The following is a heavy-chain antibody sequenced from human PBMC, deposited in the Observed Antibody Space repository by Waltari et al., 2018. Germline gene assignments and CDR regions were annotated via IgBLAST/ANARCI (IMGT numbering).Heavy chain of an antibody. V-gene: IGHV3-23*01. CDR1: GFTFSSYA. CDR3: AKDVAHRSLEITIAARGLGFGY. D-gene: IGHD6-6*01. CDR2: ISGRGGST. J-gene: IGHJ4*02. Sequence: EVQLLESGGGLVQPGGSLRLSCAASGFTFSSYAMSWVRQAPGKGLEWVSAISGRGGSTYYADSVKGRFTISRDNSKNTLYLQMNSLRAEDTAVYYCAKDVAHRSLEITIAARGLGFGYWGQGTLVTVSS.